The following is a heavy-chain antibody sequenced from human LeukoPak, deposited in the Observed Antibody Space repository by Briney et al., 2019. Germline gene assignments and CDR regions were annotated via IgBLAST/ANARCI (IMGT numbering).Heavy chain of an antibody. CDR1: GVTLSSFA. J-gene: IGHJ6*02. CDR3: AGAPRRSYYYYYYGMDV. D-gene: IGHD4/OR15-4a*01. V-gene: IGHV3-23*01. CDR2: ISSSGSGDNT. Sequence: GGSLRLSCAASGVTLSSFAMSWARQAPGKGLEWVSGISSSGSGDNTYYADSVKGRFTISRDNSKNTLYLQMNSLRAEDTAVYYCAGAPRRSYYYYYYGMDVWGQGTTVTVSS.